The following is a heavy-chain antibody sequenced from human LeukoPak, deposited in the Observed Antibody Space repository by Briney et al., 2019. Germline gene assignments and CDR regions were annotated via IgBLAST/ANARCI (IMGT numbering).Heavy chain of an antibody. CDR3: ARSPLRIAVADRKAFDI. Sequence: ASVKVSCKASGYTFTSYYMHWVRQAPGQGLEWMGIINPSGGSTSYAQKFQGRVTMTRDTSTSTVYMELSSLRSEDTAVYYCARSPLRIAVADRKAFDIWGQGTMVTVSS. CDR1: GYTFTSYY. V-gene: IGHV1-46*01. J-gene: IGHJ3*02. CDR2: INPSGGST. D-gene: IGHD6-19*01.